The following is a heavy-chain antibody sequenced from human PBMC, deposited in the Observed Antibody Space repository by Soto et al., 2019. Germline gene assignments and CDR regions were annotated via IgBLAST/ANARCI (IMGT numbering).Heavy chain of an antibody. CDR1: CGSISISNW. D-gene: IGHD3-22*01. V-gene: IGHV4-4*02. Sequence: PSETQSLTWAVSCGSISISNWWSLVSQPPGKGLEWIGEIYHSGSTNYNPSLKSRVTISVDKPKNQLSLKLSSVTAADTAVYYCARAFDDSSGYYGGLGYWGQGTLVTVSS. J-gene: IGHJ4*02. CDR3: ARAFDDSSGYYGGLGY. CDR2: IYHSGST.